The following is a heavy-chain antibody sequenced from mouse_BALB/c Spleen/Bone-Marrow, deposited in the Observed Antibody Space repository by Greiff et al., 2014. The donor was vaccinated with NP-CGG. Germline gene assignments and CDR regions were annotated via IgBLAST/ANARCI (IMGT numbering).Heavy chain of an antibody. CDR2: IDPANGNT. J-gene: IGHJ4*01. D-gene: IGHD2-12*01. CDR1: GFNIKDTY. V-gene: IGHV14-3*02. Sequence: EVKLEESGAELVKPGASVKLSCTASGFNIKDTYMHWVKQRPEQGLEWIGRIDPANGNTKYVPTFQGKATITADTSSNTAYLQLSSLTSEDTAVYYCASSDNYEGGAMDYWGQGISVTVSS. CDR3: ASSDNYEGGAMDY.